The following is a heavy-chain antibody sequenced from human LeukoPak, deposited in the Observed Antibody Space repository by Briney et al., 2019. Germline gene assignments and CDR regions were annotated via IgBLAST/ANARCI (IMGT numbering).Heavy chain of an antibody. CDR1: GDTVSSNSAA. CDR2: TYYRSKWYN. J-gene: IGHJ5*02. V-gene: IGHV6-1*01. Sequence: SQTLSLTCAISGDTVSSNSAAWNWIRQSPSRGLEWLGRTYYRSKWYNEYAVSMKSRIIIGTDTSKNQFSLQLNSVTPDDTAVYYCSRGSWFDPWGQGTLVTVSS. CDR3: SRGSWFDP.